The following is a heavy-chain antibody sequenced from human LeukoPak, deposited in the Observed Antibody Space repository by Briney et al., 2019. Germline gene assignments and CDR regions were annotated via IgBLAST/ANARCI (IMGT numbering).Heavy chain of an antibody. V-gene: IGHV4-38-2*02. CDR3: ARDYSGSYYYFDY. D-gene: IGHD1-26*01. CDR1: GYSISSGYY. Sequence: SETLSLTCIVSGYSISSGYYWGWIRQPPGKGLEWIGRIYTSGSTNYNPSLKSRVTMSVDTSKNQFSLKLSSVTAADTAVYYCARDYSGSYYYFDYWGQGTLVTVSS. CDR2: IYTSGST. J-gene: IGHJ4*02.